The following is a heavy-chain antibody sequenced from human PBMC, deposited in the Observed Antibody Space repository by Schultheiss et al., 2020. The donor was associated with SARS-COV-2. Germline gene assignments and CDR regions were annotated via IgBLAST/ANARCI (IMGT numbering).Heavy chain of an antibody. D-gene: IGHD6-19*01. CDR1: GGSISSGDYY. CDR2: IYYSGST. Sequence: SQTLSLTCTVSGGSISSGDYYWSWIRQPPGKGLEWIGYIYYSGSTNYNPSLKSRVTISVDTSKNQFSLKLSSVTAADTAVYYCARVDAVAGTGYYFDYWGQGTLVTVSS. J-gene: IGHJ4*02. V-gene: IGHV4-61*08. CDR3: ARVDAVAGTGYYFDY.